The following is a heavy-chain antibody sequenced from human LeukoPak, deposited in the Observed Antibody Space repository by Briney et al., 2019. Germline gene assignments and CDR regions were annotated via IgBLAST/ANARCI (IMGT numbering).Heavy chain of an antibody. CDR3: ARGGSGYFFFDY. D-gene: IGHD3-22*01. V-gene: IGHV3-48*03. CDR2: ISGSGSTI. Sequence: GGSLRLSCAASGFTFSSYEMNWVRQAPGKGLEWVSYISGSGSTIYYADSVKGRFTISRDNAKNSLYLQMNSLRAEDTAVYYCARGGSGYFFFDYWGQGTLVTVSS. J-gene: IGHJ4*02. CDR1: GFTFSSYE.